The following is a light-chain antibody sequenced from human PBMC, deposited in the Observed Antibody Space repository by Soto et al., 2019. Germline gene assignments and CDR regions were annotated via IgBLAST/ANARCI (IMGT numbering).Light chain of an antibody. CDR3: FLSYSGTNWV. V-gene: IGLV7-46*01. J-gene: IGLJ3*02. CDR2: DTS. CDR1: TGAVTSGHN. Sequence: QAVVTQEPSLTVSPGGTVTLTCGSSTGAVTSGHNAYWFQQKPGQAPRTLIYDTSKKHSWTPARFSGSLLGGKAALTLSGAQPEDEAEYYCFLSYSGTNWVFGGGTKVTVL.